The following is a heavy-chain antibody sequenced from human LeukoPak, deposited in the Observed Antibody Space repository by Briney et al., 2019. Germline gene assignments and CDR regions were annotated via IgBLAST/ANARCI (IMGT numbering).Heavy chain of an antibody. CDR3: ARDMTGTPMVTGWFDP. V-gene: IGHV1-69*13. CDR1: GGTFSSYA. D-gene: IGHD5-18*01. J-gene: IGHJ5*02. CDR2: IIPIFGTA. Sequence: SVKVSCKASGGTFSSYAISWVRQAPGQGLEWMGGIIPIFGTAKYAQKFQGRVTITADESTSTAYMELGSLRSEDMAVYYCARDMTGTPMVTGWFDPWGQGTLVTVSS.